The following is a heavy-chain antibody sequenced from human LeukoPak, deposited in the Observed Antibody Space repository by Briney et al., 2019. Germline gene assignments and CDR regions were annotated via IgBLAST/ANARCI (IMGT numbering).Heavy chain of an antibody. CDR2: INHSGST. J-gene: IGHJ6*02. V-gene: IGHV4-34*01. D-gene: IGHD6-13*01. CDR1: GGSFSGYY. CDR3: ASRRAYSRYYYYYYGMDV. Sequence: PSETLSLTCAVYGGSFSGYYWSWIRQPPGKWLEWIGEINHSGSTNYNPSLKSRVTISVDTSKNQFSLKLSSVTAADTAVYYCASRRAYSRYYYYYYGMDVWGQGTTVTVSS.